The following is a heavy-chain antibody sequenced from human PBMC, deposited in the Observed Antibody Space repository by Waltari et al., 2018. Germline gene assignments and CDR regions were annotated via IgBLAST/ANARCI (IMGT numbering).Heavy chain of an antibody. D-gene: IGHD2-21*02. J-gene: IGHJ4*02. CDR1: GFTFRSYW. Sequence: EVQLVESGGGLVQPGGSLRLSCAASGFTFRSYWMSWVRQAPGKGLEWVANIKQDGSEKYYVDSVKGRFTISRDNAKNSLYLQMNSLRAEDTAVYYCARDKGDRDYFDYWGQGTLVTVSS. V-gene: IGHV3-7*01. CDR3: ARDKGDRDYFDY. CDR2: IKQDGSEK.